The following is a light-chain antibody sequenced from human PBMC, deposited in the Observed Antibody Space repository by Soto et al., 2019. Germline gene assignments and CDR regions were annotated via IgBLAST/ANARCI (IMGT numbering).Light chain of an antibody. Sequence: EIVMTQSPATLSVSPGERATLSCRASQSVGSNLAWYQLKPGQAPRLLIYGASTRATGIPARFSGSGSGTDFTLTISSLQSEDFASSFCQQYNNWPPDRTFGQGTKVEIK. CDR2: GAS. CDR3: QQYNNWPPDRT. J-gene: IGKJ1*01. V-gene: IGKV3-15*01. CDR1: QSVGSN.